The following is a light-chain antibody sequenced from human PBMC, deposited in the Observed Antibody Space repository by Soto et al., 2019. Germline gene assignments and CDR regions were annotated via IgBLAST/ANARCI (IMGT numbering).Light chain of an antibody. V-gene: IGKV3-20*01. CDR2: GAS. CDR3: QQYGSSPLGT. Sequence: EIVLTQSPGTLSLSPGERATLSCRASQSVSSSYLAWYQQKPGQAPRLLIYGASSRATGIPDRFSGSGSGTDFTLTIRRLEPEDFAVYYCQQYGSSPLGTFGGGTKVEIK. J-gene: IGKJ4*01. CDR1: QSVSSSY.